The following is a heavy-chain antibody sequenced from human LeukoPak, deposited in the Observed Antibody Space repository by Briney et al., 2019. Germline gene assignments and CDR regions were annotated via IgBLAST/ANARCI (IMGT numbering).Heavy chain of an antibody. CDR3: ARDRESSIRFLEWLFDY. J-gene: IGHJ4*02. Sequence: SETLSLTCTVSGGSISSYYWSWIRQPPGKGLEWIGYIYYSGSTNYNPSLKSRVTISVDTSKNQFSLKLTYVTAADTAVYYCARDRESSIRFLEWLFDYWGQGILVTVSS. D-gene: IGHD3-3*01. CDR1: GGSISSYY. CDR2: IYYSGST. V-gene: IGHV4-59*01.